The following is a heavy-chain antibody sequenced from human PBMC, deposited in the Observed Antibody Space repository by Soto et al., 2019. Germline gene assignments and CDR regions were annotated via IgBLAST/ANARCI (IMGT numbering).Heavy chain of an antibody. CDR2: IKQDGSEK. CDR1: GFMFRAYE. J-gene: IGHJ4*02. Sequence: EVQLVESGGGLVQPGGSLRLSCAASGFMFRAYEMNWVRQAPGKGLEWVANIKQDGSEKWYVGSVKGRFTISRDNAKNSLYLQMKSLRDEDTAVYFCATGGKWLDFEYWGQGTLVTVSS. CDR3: ATGGKWLDFEY. V-gene: IGHV3-7*05. D-gene: IGHD6-19*01.